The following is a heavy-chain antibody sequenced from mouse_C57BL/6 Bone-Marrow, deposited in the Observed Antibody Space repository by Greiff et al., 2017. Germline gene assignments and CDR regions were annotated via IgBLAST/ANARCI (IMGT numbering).Heavy chain of an antibody. CDR3: APDYYGFAY. J-gene: IGHJ3*01. CDR2: INPYNGGT. CDR1: GYTFTDYY. D-gene: IGHD1-1*01. V-gene: IGHV1-19*01. Sequence: EVQRVESGPVLVKPGASVKMSCKASGYTFTDYYMNWVKQSHGKSLEWIGVINPYNGGTSYNQKFKGKATLTVDKSSSTAYMELNSLTSEDSAVYYCAPDYYGFAYWGQGTLVTVSA.